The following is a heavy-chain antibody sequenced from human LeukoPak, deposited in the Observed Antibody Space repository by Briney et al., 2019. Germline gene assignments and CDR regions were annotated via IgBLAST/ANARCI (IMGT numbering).Heavy chain of an antibody. Sequence: GGSRRLSCADSGFTFISYVVSGVRPAPRKGVEWVSTVGGSGVGASYAESVKGRFTISRDNAKTSLYLQINSPRAEATAVYYCTRGYYRRNPILYYLDYSGQGNLGTVSS. D-gene: IGHD4-11*01. CDR3: TRGYYRRNPILYYLDY. V-gene: IGHV3-23*01. CDR2: VGGSGVGA. J-gene: IGHJ4*02. CDR1: GFTFISYV.